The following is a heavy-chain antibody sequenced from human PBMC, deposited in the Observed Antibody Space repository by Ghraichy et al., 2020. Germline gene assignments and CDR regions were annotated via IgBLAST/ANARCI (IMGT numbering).Heavy chain of an antibody. D-gene: IGHD6-13*01. CDR3: ARDLAGNNWFDP. CDR1: GFTVSSNY. CDR2: IYSGGNT. V-gene: IGHV3-53*01. J-gene: IGHJ5*02. Sequence: GGSLRLSCAASGFTVSSNYMSWVRQAPGKGLEWVSAIYSGGNTFYADSVKGRFIISRDNSKNTLYLQMNSLRADDTAVYYCARDLAGNNWFDPWGQGTLVTVSS.